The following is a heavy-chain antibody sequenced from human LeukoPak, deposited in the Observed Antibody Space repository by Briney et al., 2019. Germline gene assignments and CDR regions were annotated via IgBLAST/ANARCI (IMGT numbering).Heavy chain of an antibody. CDR1: GGSFSGYY. J-gene: IGHJ6*03. V-gene: IGHV4-34*01. Sequence: PSETLSLTCAVYGGSFSGYYWSWIRQPPGKGLEWIGEINHSGSTNYNPSLKSRVTISVDTSKNQFSLKLSSVTAADTAVYYCARGVIVAVPAAIGGLDYYYYMDVWGKGTTVTVSS. CDR3: ARGVIVAVPAAIGGLDYYYYMDV. D-gene: IGHD2-2*01. CDR2: INHSGST.